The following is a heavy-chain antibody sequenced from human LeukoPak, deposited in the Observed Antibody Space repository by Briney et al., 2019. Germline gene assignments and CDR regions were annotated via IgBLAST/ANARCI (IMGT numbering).Heavy chain of an antibody. CDR1: GFTFSGSA. CDR3: TGIAVAGTLRSVP. D-gene: IGHD6-19*01. V-gene: IGHV3-73*01. Sequence: PGGSLRLSCAASGFTFSGSAMHWVRQASGKGLEWVGRIRSKANSYATAYAASVKGRFTISRDDSKNTAYLQMNSLKTEDTAVYYCTGIAVAGTLRSVPRGQGTLVTVSS. J-gene: IGHJ4*02. CDR2: IRSKANSYAT.